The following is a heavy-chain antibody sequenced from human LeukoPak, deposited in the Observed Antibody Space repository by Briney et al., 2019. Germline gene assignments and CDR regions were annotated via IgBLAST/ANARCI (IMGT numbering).Heavy chain of an antibody. J-gene: IGHJ4*02. CDR2: INPNSGGT. CDR1: GYTFTGYN. V-gene: IGHV1-2*02. Sequence: ASVKVSCKASGYTFTGYNMQWLRQAPGQGFEWMGWINPNSGGTNYAQKFQGRVTMTRDTSISTAYMELSRLRSDDTAVYYCARDGHFDCWGQGTLVTVSS. CDR3: ARDGHFDC.